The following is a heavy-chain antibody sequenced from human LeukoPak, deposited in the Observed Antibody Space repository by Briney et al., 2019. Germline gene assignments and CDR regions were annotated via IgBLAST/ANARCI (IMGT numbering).Heavy chain of an antibody. CDR3: ASLAVAGPGHIDY. D-gene: IGHD6-19*01. CDR2: ISSSGSTI. J-gene: IGHJ4*02. Sequence: GGSLRLSCAASGFTFSDYYMSWIRQAPGKGLEWVSYISSSGSTIYYADSVKGRFTISRDNAKNSLYLQMNSLRAEDTAVYYCASLAVAGPGHIDYWGQGTLVTVSS. V-gene: IGHV3-11*01. CDR1: GFTFSDYY.